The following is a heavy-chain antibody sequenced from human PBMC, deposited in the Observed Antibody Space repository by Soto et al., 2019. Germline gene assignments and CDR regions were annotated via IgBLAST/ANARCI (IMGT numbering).Heavy chain of an antibody. V-gene: IGHV4-31*03. CDR2: IYYSGST. Sequence: PSETLSLTCTVSGGSISSGGYYRSWIRQHPGKGLEWIGYIYYSGSTYYNPSLKSRVTISVDTSKNQFSLKLSSVTAADTAVYYCARASCNSTSCYYYYYYYMDVWGKGTTVTVSS. CDR3: ARASCNSTSCYYYYYYYMDV. CDR1: GGSISSGGYY. D-gene: IGHD2-2*01. J-gene: IGHJ6*03.